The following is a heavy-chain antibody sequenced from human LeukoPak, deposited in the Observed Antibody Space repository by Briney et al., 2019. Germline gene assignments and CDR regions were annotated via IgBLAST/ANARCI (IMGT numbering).Heavy chain of an antibody. CDR2: ISGSGGST. V-gene: IGHV3-23*01. D-gene: IGHD3-10*01. J-gene: IGHJ4*02. Sequence: GGSLRLSCAASGFTFSSYAMSWVRQAPGKGLEWVSAISGSGGSTYYADSVKGRFTISRDNSKNTLYLQMNSLRAEDTAVYYCAKDRDYYGSGSYSDYWGQGTLVTVSS. CDR3: AKDRDYYGSGSYSDY. CDR1: GFTFSSYA.